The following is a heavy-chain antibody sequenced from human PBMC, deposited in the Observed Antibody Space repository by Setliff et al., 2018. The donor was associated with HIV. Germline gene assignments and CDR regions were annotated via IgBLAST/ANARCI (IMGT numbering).Heavy chain of an antibody. V-gene: IGHV3-23*01. CDR2: LNSADGGT. Sequence: GGSLRLSCTVSGFPFDIFAMSWVRQAPGKGLEWVSALNSADGGTYYADSVKGRFNISRDNSKNTLYLQMNSLRVEGTAVYYCARRGMVPATLDFWGQGTPVTVSS. CDR1: GFPFDIFA. CDR3: ARRGMVPATLDF. J-gene: IGHJ4*02. D-gene: IGHD2-21*02.